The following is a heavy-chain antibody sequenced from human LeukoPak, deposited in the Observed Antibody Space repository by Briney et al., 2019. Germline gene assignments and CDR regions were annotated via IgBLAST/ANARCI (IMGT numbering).Heavy chain of an antibody. D-gene: IGHD1-26*01. CDR1: GGSISSYY. Sequence: PSETLSLTCPLAGGSISSYYWSWIRQPPGKGLEWNWYIYYSGSTNYNPSLKSRVTISVDTSKNQFSLKLSSVTAADTAMYYCARLSGAPVRHPIYHFDYWGQGTLVTVSS. J-gene: IGHJ4*02. CDR2: IYYSGST. V-gene: IGHV4-59*08. CDR3: ARLSGAPVRHPIYHFDY.